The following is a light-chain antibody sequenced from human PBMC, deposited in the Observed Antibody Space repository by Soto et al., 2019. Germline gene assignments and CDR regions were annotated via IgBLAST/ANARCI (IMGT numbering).Light chain of an antibody. J-gene: IGLJ3*02. V-gene: IGLV1-40*01. Sequence: QSVLTQPPSVSRAPGQRFTISCTGSSSNIGAGYDVHWYQQLPGTAPKLLIYGNSNRPSGVPDRFSGSKSGTSASLAITGLQAEDEADYYCQSYDSSLSGWVFGGGTKVTVL. CDR1: SSNIGAGYD. CDR2: GNS. CDR3: QSYDSSLSGWV.